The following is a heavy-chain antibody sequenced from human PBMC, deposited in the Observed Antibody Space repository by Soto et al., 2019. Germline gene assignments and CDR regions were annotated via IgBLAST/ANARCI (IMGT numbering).Heavy chain of an antibody. J-gene: IGHJ4*02. V-gene: IGHV1-18*04. CDR1: GYTFSSYG. CDR3: ARVEDYFDSSGYAH. Sequence: AASVKVSCKASGYTFSSYGVTWVRQAPGHGLEWMGWISAYNGNIVYAEKFQGRVTMTTDTSTSTAYMEVRSLSSDDTAVYYCARVEDYFDSSGYAHWGQGTLVTVSS. D-gene: IGHD3-22*01. CDR2: ISAYNGNI.